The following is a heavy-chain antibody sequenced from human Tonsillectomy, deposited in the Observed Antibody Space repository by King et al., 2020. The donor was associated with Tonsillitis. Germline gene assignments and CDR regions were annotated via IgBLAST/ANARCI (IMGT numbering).Heavy chain of an antibody. Sequence: VQLQESGPGLVKPSQTLSLTCAVSGGSISSGGYSWSWIRQPPGKGLEWIGYIYNSGSTYYNPSLKSRVTISVDTSKNQFSLKLSSVTAADTAVYHCASARITLFGVWVGAFYYWGQGTLVTVSS. CDR2: IYNSGST. CDR3: ASARITLFGVWVGAFYY. V-gene: IGHV4-30-4*07. D-gene: IGHD3-3*01. J-gene: IGHJ4*02. CDR1: GGSISSGGYS.